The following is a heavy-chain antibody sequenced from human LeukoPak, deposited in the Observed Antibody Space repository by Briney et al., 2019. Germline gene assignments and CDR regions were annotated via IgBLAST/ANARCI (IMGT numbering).Heavy chain of an antibody. CDR3: AKQGYYGSGSPGSAPFFDY. V-gene: IGHV3-9*01. J-gene: IGHJ4*02. CDR1: GFTFDDYA. Sequence: GGSLRLSCAASGFTFDDYAMHWVRQAPGKGLEWVSGISWNSGSIGYADSVKGRFTISRDNAKNSLYLQMNSLRAEDTALYYCAKQGYYGSGSPGSAPFFDYWGQGTLVTVSS. CDR2: ISWNSGSI. D-gene: IGHD3-10*01.